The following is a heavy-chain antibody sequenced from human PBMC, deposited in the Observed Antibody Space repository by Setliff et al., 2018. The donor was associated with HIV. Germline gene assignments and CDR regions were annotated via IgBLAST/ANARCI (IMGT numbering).Heavy chain of an antibody. J-gene: IGHJ5*02. D-gene: IGHD6-6*01. CDR3: ARVGRYSASFGNWFDP. CDR2: IYYSGST. CDR1: GGSISSHY. V-gene: IGHV4-59*11. Sequence: PSETLSLTCTVSGGSISSHYWSWIRQPPGKGLEWIGYIYYSGSTYYNPSLKGRVTMSVDTSKHQFSLKLSSVTAADTAVYYCARVGRYSASFGNWFDPWGQGTLVTVSS.